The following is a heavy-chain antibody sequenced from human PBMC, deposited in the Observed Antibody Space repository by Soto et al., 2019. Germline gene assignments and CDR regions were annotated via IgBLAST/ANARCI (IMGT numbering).Heavy chain of an antibody. V-gene: IGHV4-30-4*01. Sequence: QVQLQESGPGLVKPSQTLSLTCTVSGGSISSGNYYWSWIRQPPGKGLEWIGFISYGGSTYYSASLKSRFTISVDTSKNQFSLNLSVVTAADTAVYYCATMGTPATGLYYFDYWGQGTLVTVSS. CDR3: ATMGTPATGLYYFDY. CDR2: ISYGGST. J-gene: IGHJ4*02. D-gene: IGHD1-7*01. CDR1: GGSISSGNYY.